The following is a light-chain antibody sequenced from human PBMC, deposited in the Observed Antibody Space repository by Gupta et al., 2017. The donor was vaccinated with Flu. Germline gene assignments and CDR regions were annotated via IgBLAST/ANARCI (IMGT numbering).Light chain of an antibody. CDR3: NSRDSSGNPHVV. CDR1: SLRSYY. CDR2: GKN. V-gene: IGLV3-19*01. J-gene: IGLJ2*01. Sequence: SSELTQDPAVSVALGQTVRITCQGDSLRSYYASWYQQKPGQAPVLVIYGKNNRPSGIPDRFSRSSSGNTTSLTITGAQAEDEADYYCNSRDSSGNPHVVFGGGTKLTVL.